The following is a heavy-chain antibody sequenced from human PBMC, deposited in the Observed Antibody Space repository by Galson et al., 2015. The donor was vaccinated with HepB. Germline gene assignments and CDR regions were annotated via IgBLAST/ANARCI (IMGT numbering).Heavy chain of an antibody. V-gene: IGHV1-69*04. CDR1: GGTLSSYA. Sequence: SVKVSCKASGGTLSSYAISWVRQAPGQGLEWMGRIIPILGIANYAQKFQGRVTITADKSMSTAYMELSSLRSEDTAVYYCARFGYSGYEYDYWGQGTLVTVSS. CDR2: IIPILGIA. D-gene: IGHD5-12*01. CDR3: ARFGYSGYEYDY. J-gene: IGHJ4*02.